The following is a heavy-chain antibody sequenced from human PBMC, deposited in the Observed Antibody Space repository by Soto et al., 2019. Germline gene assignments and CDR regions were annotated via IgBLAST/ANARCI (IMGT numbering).Heavy chain of an antibody. V-gene: IGHV2-5*02. CDR2: IYWDDDK. D-gene: IGHD3-9*01. J-gene: IGHJ4*02. Sequence: QITLKESGPTLVKPTQTLTLTCTSSGFSLSTSGVGVGWIRQPPGKALEWLALIYWDDDKRYSPSLKSRLTITKDTSKTQVVLTMTTMDPVDTATYYCAHCLGGRYFDWLYYFDYWGQGTLVTVSS. CDR3: AHCLGGRYFDWLYYFDY. CDR1: GFSLSTSGVG.